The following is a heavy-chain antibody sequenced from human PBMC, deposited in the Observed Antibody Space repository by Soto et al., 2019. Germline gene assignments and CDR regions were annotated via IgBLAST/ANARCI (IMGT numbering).Heavy chain of an antibody. V-gene: IGHV4-30-4*01. CDR2: IYYSGST. D-gene: IGHD2-2*01. Sequence: TLSVTWTISGASISRRAYYSTWVCKTQGKGLEWIGYIYYSGSTYYNPSLKSRVTISVDTSKNQFSLKLSSVTAADTAVYYCARDWGVCSSASCYDYYGMHVWGYGAPV. CDR3: ARDWGVCSSASCYDYYGMHV. CDR1: GASISRRAYY. J-gene: IGHJ6*02.